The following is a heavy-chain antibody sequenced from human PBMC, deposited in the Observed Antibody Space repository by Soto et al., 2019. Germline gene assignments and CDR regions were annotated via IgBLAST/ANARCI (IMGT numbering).Heavy chain of an antibody. D-gene: IGHD6-19*01. CDR1: GGTFSSYA. V-gene: IGHV1-69*01. CDR3: LLTLADKQGLAFRNFDY. CDR2: IIPIFGTA. Sequence: QVQLVQSGAEVKKPGSSVKVSCKASGGTFSSYAISWVRQAPGQGLEWMGGIIPIFGTANYAQKFQGRVTITADESTSTAYMELSSLRSEDTAVYYCLLTLADKQGLAFRNFDYWGQGTLVTVSS. J-gene: IGHJ4*02.